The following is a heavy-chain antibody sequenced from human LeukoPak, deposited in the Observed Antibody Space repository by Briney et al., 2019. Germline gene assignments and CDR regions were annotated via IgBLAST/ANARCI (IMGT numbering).Heavy chain of an antibody. D-gene: IGHD3-10*01. Sequence: SVEVSCKASAGTFSSYAISWVRQAPGQGLEWMGGIIPIFGTANYAQKFQGRVTITADKSTSTAYMELSSLRSEDTAVYYCARDYGSGSYYGNWFDPWGQGTLVTVSS. J-gene: IGHJ5*02. CDR3: ARDYGSGSYYGNWFDP. CDR1: AGTFSSYA. V-gene: IGHV1-69*06. CDR2: IIPIFGTA.